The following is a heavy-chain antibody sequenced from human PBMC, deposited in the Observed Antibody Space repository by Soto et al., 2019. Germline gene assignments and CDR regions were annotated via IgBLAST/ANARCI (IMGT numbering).Heavy chain of an antibody. V-gene: IGHV4-61*01. CDR1: GGSVSSGSYY. CDR2: IYYSGST. J-gene: IGHJ6*02. D-gene: IGHD1-26*01. CDR3: ARRGEPRYYYYGMDV. Sequence: SETLSLTCTVSGGSVSSGSYYWSWIRQPPGKGLEWIGYIYYSGSTNYNPSLKSRVTISVDTSKNQFSLKLSSVTAADTAVYYCARRGEPRYYYYGMDVWGQGTTVTVSS.